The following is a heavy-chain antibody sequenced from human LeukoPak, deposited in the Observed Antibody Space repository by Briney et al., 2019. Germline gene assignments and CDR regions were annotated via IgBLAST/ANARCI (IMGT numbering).Heavy chain of an antibody. V-gene: IGHV1-18*01. D-gene: IGHD1-26*01. CDR1: GYTFISYD. CDR3: ARVKGSYGLDY. J-gene: IGHJ4*02. CDR2: ISAYNGNT. Sequence: VASVKVSCKTCGYTFISYDSTWVRQAPGQGLEWMGWISAYNGNTNYAQQLQGRVTMTTDTSTSTAYMELRSLRSDDTAMYYCARVKGSYGLDYWGQGTLVTVSS.